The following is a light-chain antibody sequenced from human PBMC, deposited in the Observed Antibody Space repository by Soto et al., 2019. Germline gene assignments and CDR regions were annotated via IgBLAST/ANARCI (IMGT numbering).Light chain of an antibody. Sequence: QSALTQPASVSGSPGQSISISCTGTSSDIGGYDYVSWYQQHPGQAPKLLIYEVTYRPSGVSGRFSGSKSGNTASLTISGLQTDDEADYYCSSYTSSSTVVFGGGTKLTVL. J-gene: IGLJ2*01. CDR3: SSYTSSSTVV. CDR1: SSDIGGYDY. CDR2: EVT. V-gene: IGLV2-14*01.